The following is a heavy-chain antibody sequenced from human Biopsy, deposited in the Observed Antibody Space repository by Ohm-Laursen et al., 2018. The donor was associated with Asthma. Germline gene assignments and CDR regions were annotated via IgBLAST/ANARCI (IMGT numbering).Heavy chain of an antibody. V-gene: IGHV1-69*13. CDR3: ARKAGSCISRTCYSLDF. J-gene: IGHJ4*02. CDR2: INTVYGTT. Sequence: SVKVSCKSPGCTFNTYGIAWVRQAPGQGLEWMGGINTVYGTTTYPQKFQDRVTITADDSTSTVYMELSSLRSEETAVYYCARKAGSCISRTCYSLDFWGQGTLVTVSS. CDR1: GCTFNTYG. D-gene: IGHD2-2*01.